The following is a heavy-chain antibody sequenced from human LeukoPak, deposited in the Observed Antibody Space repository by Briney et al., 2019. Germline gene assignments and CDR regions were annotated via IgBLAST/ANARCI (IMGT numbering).Heavy chain of an antibody. CDR2: ISSSSSTI. J-gene: IGHJ4*02. Sequence: GGSLRLSCAASGFTFSSYSMNWVRQAPGKGLEWVSYISSSSSTIYYADSVKGRFSISRDNAKNSLYLQMNSLSAEDTAVYYCARDRATSGKYAYYFDYWGQGTLVTVCS. CDR1: GFTFSSYS. D-gene: IGHD1-26*01. CDR3: ARDRATSGKYAYYFDY. V-gene: IGHV3-48*01.